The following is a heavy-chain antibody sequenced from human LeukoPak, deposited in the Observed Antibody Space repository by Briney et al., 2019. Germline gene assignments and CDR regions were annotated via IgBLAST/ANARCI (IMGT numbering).Heavy chain of an antibody. J-gene: IGHJ5*02. Sequence: SETLSLTCTVSGGSISSYYWSWIRQPPGKGLEWMGYIYYSGSNNYNASLKSRVTITVDTSKNQFYRKLSALTAADTAVYYGARLGDRYDSSGSWGQGTLVTVSS. V-gene: IGHV4-59*12. CDR1: GGSISSYY. CDR2: IYYSGSN. CDR3: ARLGDRYDSSGS. D-gene: IGHD3-22*01.